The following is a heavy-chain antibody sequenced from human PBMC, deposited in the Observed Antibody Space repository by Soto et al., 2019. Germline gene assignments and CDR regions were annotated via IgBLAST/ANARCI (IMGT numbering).Heavy chain of an antibody. V-gene: IGHV4-59*12. CDR2: IYYTGST. CDR3: ARDRFCSGGSCYLDGP. D-gene: IGHD2-15*01. Sequence: PSETLSLTCTVSGGSISSYYWSWIRQPPGKGLEWIGYIYYTGSTNYNPSLKSRLTISIDTSKNQFSLKLTSVTAADTAVYYCARDRFCSGGSCYLDGPWGQGTLVTVSS. CDR1: GGSISSYY. J-gene: IGHJ5*02.